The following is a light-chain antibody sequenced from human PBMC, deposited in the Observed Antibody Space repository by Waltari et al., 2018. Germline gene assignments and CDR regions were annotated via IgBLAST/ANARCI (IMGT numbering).Light chain of an antibody. V-gene: IGKV1-39*01. Sequence: DIQMTQSPSSLSASIGDRVTITCRASQSITTYLNWYQQKPGKAPKLLIYAASSLQSGVPSRLSGSGSGTDFTLTISSLQPEDFATYSCQESYKTPPTFGG. CDR2: AAS. CDR1: QSITTY. CDR3: QESYKTPPT. J-gene: IGKJ4*01.